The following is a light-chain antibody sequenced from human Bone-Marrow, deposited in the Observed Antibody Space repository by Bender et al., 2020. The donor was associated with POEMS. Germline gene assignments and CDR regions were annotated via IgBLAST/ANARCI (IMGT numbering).Light chain of an antibody. Sequence: QSALTQPPSVSGSPGQSVTISCTGTSNDVSTFNRVSWYQQPPGTAPKLIIYEVSNRPSGVPDRFSGSKSGNTASLAITGLQAEDEGDYYCQSYDNSLSGWVFGGGTKLTVL. J-gene: IGLJ3*02. V-gene: IGLV2-18*02. CDR1: SNDVSTFNR. CDR3: QSYDNSLSGWV. CDR2: EVS.